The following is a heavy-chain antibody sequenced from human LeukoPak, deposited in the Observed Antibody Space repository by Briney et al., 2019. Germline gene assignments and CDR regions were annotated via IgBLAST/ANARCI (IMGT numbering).Heavy chain of an antibody. CDR3: ASAGHYYDSTGYSFDY. Sequence: PGGSLRLSCAASGFTFSSYSMNWVRQAPGKGLEWVSSISSSSSYIYYADSVKGRFTISRDNAKNSLYLQMNSLRAEDTAVYYCASAGHYYDSTGYSFDYWGQGTLVTVSS. CDR1: GFTFSSYS. CDR2: ISSSSSYI. D-gene: IGHD3-22*01. V-gene: IGHV3-21*01. J-gene: IGHJ4*02.